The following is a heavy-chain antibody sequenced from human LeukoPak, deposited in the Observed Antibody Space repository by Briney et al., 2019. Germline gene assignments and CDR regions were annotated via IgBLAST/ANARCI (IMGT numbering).Heavy chain of an antibody. CDR1: GFIFSNYE. D-gene: IGHD2-2*01. CDR3: ARGVVPPTKYAFDI. J-gene: IGHJ3*02. V-gene: IGHV3-66*01. CDR2: LYSGGST. Sequence: GGSLRLSCAASGFIFSNYEMNWVRQAPGKGLEWVSALYSGGSTYYADSVKGRLTISRDNSKNTLYLQMNSLRAEDTAVYYCARGVVPPTKYAFDIWGQGTLVTVSS.